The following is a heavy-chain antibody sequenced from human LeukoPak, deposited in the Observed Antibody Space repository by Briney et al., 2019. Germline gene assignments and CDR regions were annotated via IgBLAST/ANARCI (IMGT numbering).Heavy chain of an antibody. V-gene: IGHV4-59*07. D-gene: IGHD2-15*01. CDR3: ARAAIVVVANYYFDS. J-gene: IGHJ4*02. CDR1: GGSISTYY. Sequence: SDTLSLTCSVSGGSISTYYSSCIRHPPRKGLQCGVYIYKSKSSNYNPPLKRRVTISVDTSKNQFSLKLSSVTAADTAVYYCARAAIVVVANYYFDSWGQGTLVTVSS. CDR2: IYKSKSS.